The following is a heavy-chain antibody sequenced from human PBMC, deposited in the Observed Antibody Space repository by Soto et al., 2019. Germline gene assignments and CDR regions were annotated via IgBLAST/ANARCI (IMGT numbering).Heavy chain of an antibody. Sequence: PGGSLRLSCSASGFTFPSYTMSWVRLAPGKGLEWVSGINSGNGPTYYADSVTGRFTISRDNAKNTLYLQMNSLRAEDTAVYYCAKHDSSGYYGRIHDYWGQGTLVTVSS. V-gene: IGHV3-23*01. D-gene: IGHD3-22*01. CDR2: INSGNGPT. J-gene: IGHJ4*02. CDR1: GFTFPSYT. CDR3: AKHDSSGYYGRIHDY.